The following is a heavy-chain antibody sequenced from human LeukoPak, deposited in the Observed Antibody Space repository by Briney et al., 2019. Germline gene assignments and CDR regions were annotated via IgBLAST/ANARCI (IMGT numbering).Heavy chain of an antibody. Sequence: PPRSLTLSCPPSGFTLNTYAISWLRQAAGKGLEWVSGITGSDFTCYAEPVKGRLNISRHNSKNTLSAQMNSMRGEDTAVYYCAKRGYSDGSTFSPLFQSWGQGTLVTVS. CDR2: ITGSDFT. D-gene: IGHD3-22*01. V-gene: IGHV3-23*01. CDR3: AKRGYSDGSTFSPLFQS. J-gene: IGHJ5*02. CDR1: GFTLNTYA.